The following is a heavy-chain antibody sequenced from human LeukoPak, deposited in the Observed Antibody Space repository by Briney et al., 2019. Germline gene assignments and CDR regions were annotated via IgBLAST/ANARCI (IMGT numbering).Heavy chain of an antibody. D-gene: IGHD4-17*01. CDR3: ARGGWATVTTGYFDY. V-gene: IGHV3-30*02. Sequence: PGGSLRLSCAASGFTFSSYGMHWVRQAPGKGLEWVAFIRYDGSNKYYADSVKGRFTISRDNSKNTLYLQMNSLRAEDTAVYYCARGGWATVTTGYFDYWGQGTLVTVSS. CDR1: GFTFSSYG. CDR2: IRYDGSNK. J-gene: IGHJ4*02.